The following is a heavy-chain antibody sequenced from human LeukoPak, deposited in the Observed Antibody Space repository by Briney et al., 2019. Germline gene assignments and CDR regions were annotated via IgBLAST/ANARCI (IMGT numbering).Heavy chain of an antibody. V-gene: IGHV4-39*01. J-gene: IGHJ3*02. CDR2: IFYTGSA. CDR3: ASVAAREFPDAFDI. D-gene: IGHD6-6*01. CDR1: GGSISSSSYY. Sequence: SETLSLTCTVSGGSISSSSYYWGWIRQPPGKGLEWIGNIFYTGSAYYNPSLESRVTISVDTSKNQFSLRLSSVTAADTAVYYCASVAAREFPDAFDIWGQGTMVTVSS.